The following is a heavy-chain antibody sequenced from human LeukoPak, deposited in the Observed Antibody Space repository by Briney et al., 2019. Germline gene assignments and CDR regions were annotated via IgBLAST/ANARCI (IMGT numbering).Heavy chain of an antibody. CDR2: IYYSGST. D-gene: IGHD2-2*02. CDR3: ARGGIVVVPAAINMGFDP. V-gene: IGHV4-31*03. J-gene: IGHJ5*02. CDR1: GGSISSGGYY. Sequence: PSQTLSLTCTVSGGSISSGGYYWSWIRQHPGKGLEWIGYIYYSGSTYYNPSLKSRVTISVDTSKNQFSLKLSSVTAADTAVYYCARGGIVVVPAAINMGFDPWGQGTLVTVSS.